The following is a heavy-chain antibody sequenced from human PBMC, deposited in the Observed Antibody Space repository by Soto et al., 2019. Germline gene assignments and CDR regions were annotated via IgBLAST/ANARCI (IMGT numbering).Heavy chain of an antibody. D-gene: IGHD2-2*01. Sequence: EVQLLESGGGLVQPGGSLRLSCAASGFTFSSYAMSWVRQAPGKGLEWVSAISGSGGSTYYADSVKGRFTFSRDNSKNTLYLQMNSLRAEDTAVYYCAKAPSIVVVPAAMANWFDPWGQGTLVTVSS. CDR3: AKAPSIVVVPAAMANWFDP. CDR2: ISGSGGST. V-gene: IGHV3-23*01. J-gene: IGHJ5*02. CDR1: GFTFSSYA.